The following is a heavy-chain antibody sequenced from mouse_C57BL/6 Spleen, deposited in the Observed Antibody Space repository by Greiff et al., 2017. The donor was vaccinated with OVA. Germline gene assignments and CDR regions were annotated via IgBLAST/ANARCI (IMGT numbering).Heavy chain of an antibody. CDR3: ARNSNYEDYYAMDY. D-gene: IGHD2-5*01. Sequence: VQLQQSGPELVKPGASVKISCKASGYSFTDYNMNWVKQSNGKSLEWIGVINPNYGTTSYNQKFKGKATLTVAQSSSTAYMQLNSLTSEDSAVYYCARNSNYEDYYAMDYWGQGTSVTVSS. CDR1: GYSFTDYN. CDR2: INPNYGTT. J-gene: IGHJ4*01. V-gene: IGHV1-39*01.